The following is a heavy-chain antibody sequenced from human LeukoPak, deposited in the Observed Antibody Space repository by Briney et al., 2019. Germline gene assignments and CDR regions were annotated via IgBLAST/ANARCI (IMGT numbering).Heavy chain of an antibody. D-gene: IGHD1-26*01. CDR3: VRDFSPNGIDY. J-gene: IGHJ4*02. Sequence: GGSLRLSCAASGFTFSSYEMNWVRQAPGKGLEWVSYITSSGNTIYYADSVKGRFTISRDNVKNSVYLQMNRMRAEDTAVYYCVRDFSPNGIDYWGQGTLVTVSS. V-gene: IGHV3-48*03. CDR2: ITSSGNTI. CDR1: GFTFSSYE.